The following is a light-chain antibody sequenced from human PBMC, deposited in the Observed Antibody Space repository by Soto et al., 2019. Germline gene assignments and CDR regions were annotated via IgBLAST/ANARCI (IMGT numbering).Light chain of an antibody. CDR2: DVS. CDR3: CSYAGSSYV. Sequence: QSALTQPRSVSGSPGQSVTISCTGTSSDVGRYNYVSWYQQHPGKAPKLMIYDVSKRPSGVPDRFSGSKSGNTASLTIFGLQAEDEADYYCCSYAGSSYVFGTGTKLTVL. J-gene: IGLJ1*01. V-gene: IGLV2-11*01. CDR1: SSDVGRYNY.